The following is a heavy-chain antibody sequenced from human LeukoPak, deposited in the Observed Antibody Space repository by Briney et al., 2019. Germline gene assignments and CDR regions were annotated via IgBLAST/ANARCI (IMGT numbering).Heavy chain of an antibody. J-gene: IGHJ6*02. Sequence: GGSLRLSCAASGSTFSSYWMSWVRQAPGKGLEWVANIKQDGSEKYYVDSVKGRFTISRDNAKNSLYLQMNSLRAEDTAVYYCARAGYYGSGSYHMDVWGQGTTVTVSS. CDR2: IKQDGSEK. CDR1: GSTFSSYW. D-gene: IGHD3-10*01. V-gene: IGHV3-7*01. CDR3: ARAGYYGSGSYHMDV.